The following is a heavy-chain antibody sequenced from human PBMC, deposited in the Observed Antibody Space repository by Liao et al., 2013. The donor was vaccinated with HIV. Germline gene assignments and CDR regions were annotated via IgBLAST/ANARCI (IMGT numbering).Heavy chain of an antibody. Sequence: QVQLHQWGAGLLKPSETLSLTCAVNGGSFSNDYWSWLRQSPDKGLEWIGDIDHNGTTSYNPSLESRVTMSIDTSKNQFSLKVTSLTTADTAVYYCAKVPGATVPWGQGTQVTVSS. CDR3: AKVPGATVP. J-gene: IGHJ5*02. V-gene: IGHV4-34*01. CDR1: GGSFSNDY. CDR2: IDHNGTT. D-gene: IGHD2-2*01.